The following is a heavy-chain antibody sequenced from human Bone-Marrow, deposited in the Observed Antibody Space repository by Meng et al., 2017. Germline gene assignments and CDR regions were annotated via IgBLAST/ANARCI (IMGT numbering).Heavy chain of an antibody. CDR1: GYNFPSYY. V-gene: IGHV1-2*06. J-gene: IGHJ4*02. D-gene: IGHD6-25*01. CDR3: ARDEDISAAGKLFGDY. CDR2: INPKSGDT. Sequence: QGPRVQSVAEVEKPGAPVKVAGKPSGYNFPSYYIHWVRRAPGQGLEWMGRINPKSGDTHYAQKFQARVTMTGDTSISTAYMELSGLRSDDTAMYYCARDEDISAAGKLFGDYWGQGTLVTVSS.